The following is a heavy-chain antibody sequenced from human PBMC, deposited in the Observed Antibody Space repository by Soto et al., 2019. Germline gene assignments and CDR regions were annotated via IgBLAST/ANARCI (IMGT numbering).Heavy chain of an antibody. J-gene: IGHJ6*03. D-gene: IGHD3-3*01. CDR2: INWNGGST. V-gene: IGHV3-20*01. CDR1: GFTFDDYG. CDR3: ARDMAERGHYDFWSGYSQSYYYYYYMDV. Sequence: EVQLVESGGGVVRPGGSLRLSCAASGFTFDDYGMSWVRQAPGKGLEWVSGINWNGGSTGYADSVKGRFTISRDNAKNSLYLQMNSLRAEDTALYHCARDMAERGHYDFWSGYSQSYYYYYYMDVWGKGTTVTVSS.